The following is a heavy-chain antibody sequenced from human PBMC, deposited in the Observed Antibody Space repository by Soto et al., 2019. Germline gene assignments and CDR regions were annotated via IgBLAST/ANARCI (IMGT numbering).Heavy chain of an antibody. D-gene: IGHD3-16*01. CDR1: GFTFSRYG. V-gene: IGHV3-30*03. J-gene: IGHJ4*02. CDR2: ISYDGGRE. CDR3: ARDVDGGERLGQRSTYFDF. Sequence: QVQLVASGGGVVQPGRSLRLSCAASGFTFSRYGIHWVRQVPGKGLEWVAAISYDGGREYYADSVMGRCTISRDNSKNTLYLEMSIRRIEDTAVYNCARDVDGGERLGQRSTYFDFWGQGTLLTVSS.